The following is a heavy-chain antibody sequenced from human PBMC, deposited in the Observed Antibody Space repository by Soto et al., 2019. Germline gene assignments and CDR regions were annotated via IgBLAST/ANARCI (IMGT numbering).Heavy chain of an antibody. CDR3: ARGRGIAVY. CDR1: GGSISSYY. V-gene: IGHV4-59*12. D-gene: IGHD6-13*01. J-gene: IGHJ3*01. CDR2: IYYSGST. Sequence: SETLSLTCTVSGGSISSYYWIWIRQPPGKGLEWIGYIYYSGSTNYNPSLKSRVTISVDTSKNQFSLKLSSVTAADTAVYYCARGRGIAVYWGQGTMVTV.